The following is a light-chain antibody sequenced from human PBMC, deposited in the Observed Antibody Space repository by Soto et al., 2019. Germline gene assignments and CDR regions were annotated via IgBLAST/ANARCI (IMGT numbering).Light chain of an antibody. CDR2: GAS. CDR1: QNIFSNY. Sequence: IVLTQSPGTLSLSPGERAXLSSRSSQNIFSNYLTWYQQKPGQAPRRLIFGASIRATGIPDRFSGSGSGTDFTLTISRLEPEDFAVYYCQQYGTSPSTFGQGTKVDIK. CDR3: QQYGTSPST. J-gene: IGKJ1*01. V-gene: IGKV3-20*01.